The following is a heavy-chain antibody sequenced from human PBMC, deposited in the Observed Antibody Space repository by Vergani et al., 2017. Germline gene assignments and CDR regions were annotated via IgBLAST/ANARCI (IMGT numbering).Heavy chain of an antibody. CDR3: ASSYGGKKNEYYFDY. CDR1: GYTFTSYG. J-gene: IGHJ4*02. Sequence: QVQLVQSGAEVKKPGASVKVSCKASGYTFTSYGISWVRQAPGQGLEWMGWISAYNGNTNYAQKLQGRVTMTTDTSTSTAYMELRSLRSDDTAVYSCASSYGGKKNEYYFDYWGQGTLVTVSS. CDR2: ISAYNGNT. V-gene: IGHV1-18*04. D-gene: IGHD4-23*01.